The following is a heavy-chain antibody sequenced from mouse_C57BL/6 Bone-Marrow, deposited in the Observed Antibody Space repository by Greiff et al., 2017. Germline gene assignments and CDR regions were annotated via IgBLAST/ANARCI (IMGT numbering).Heavy chain of an antibody. J-gene: IGHJ3*01. D-gene: IGHD3-2*02. CDR3: ARSGSSGYERFAY. CDR1: GYTFTSYW. Sequence: QVQLQQPGTELVKPGASVKLSCKASGYTFTSYWMHWVKQRPGQGLEWIGNINPSNGGTNYNEKFKSKATLTVDKSSSTAYIQLSSLTSEDSAVYYCARSGSSGYERFAYWGQGTLVTVSA. CDR2: INPSNGGT. V-gene: IGHV1-53*01.